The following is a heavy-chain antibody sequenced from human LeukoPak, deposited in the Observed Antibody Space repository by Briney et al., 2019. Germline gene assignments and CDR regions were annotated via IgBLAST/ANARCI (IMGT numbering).Heavy chain of an antibody. CDR1: GGSISSSSYY. CDR3: ARGQDSSGYYYIGLDAFDI. J-gene: IGHJ3*02. V-gene: IGHV4-39*07. Sequence: SETLSLTCTVSGGSISSSSYYWGWIRQPPGKGLEWIGSIYYSGSTYYNPSLKSRVTISVDTSKNQFSLKLSSVTAADTAVYYCARGQDSSGYYYIGLDAFDIWAKGQWSPSLQ. CDR2: IYYSGST. D-gene: IGHD3-22*01.